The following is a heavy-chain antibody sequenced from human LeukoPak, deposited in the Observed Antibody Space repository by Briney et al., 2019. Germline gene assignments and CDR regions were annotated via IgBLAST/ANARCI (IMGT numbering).Heavy chain of an antibody. CDR2: IKQDGSEK. D-gene: IGHD6-13*01. Sequence: GGSLRLSCAASGFTFSSYWMSWVRQAPGKGLEWVANIKQDGSEKYYVDSVKGRFTISRDNAKNSLYLQMNSLRAEDTAVYYCARDRGTSWSIAAASPAFDYWGQGTLVTVSS. CDR3: ARDRGTSWSIAAASPAFDY. V-gene: IGHV3-7*01. CDR1: GFTFSSYW. J-gene: IGHJ4*02.